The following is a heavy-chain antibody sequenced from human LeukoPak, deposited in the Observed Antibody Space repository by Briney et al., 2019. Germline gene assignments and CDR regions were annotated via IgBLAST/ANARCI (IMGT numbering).Heavy chain of an antibody. V-gene: IGHV3-23*01. CDR3: AKDKLDGSYYFDY. D-gene: IGHD1-26*01. J-gene: IGHJ4*02. CDR2: ISGSGGST. Sequence: GGSLRLSCAASGFTFSSYAMSWVRQAPGKGLEWVSAISGSGGSTYYADSVKDRFTISRDNSKNTLYLQMNSLRAEDTAVYYCAKDKLDGSYYFDYWGQGTLVTVSS. CDR1: GFTFSSYA.